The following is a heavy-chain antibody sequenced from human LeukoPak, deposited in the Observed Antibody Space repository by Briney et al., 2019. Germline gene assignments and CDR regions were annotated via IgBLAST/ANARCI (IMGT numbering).Heavy chain of an antibody. CDR1: GFTFSSYE. V-gene: IGHV3-48*03. CDR2: ISSSGSTI. D-gene: IGHD7-27*01. CDR3: AREILTGDGDY. Sequence: GGSLRLSCAASGFTFSSYEMNWVRQAPGKGLEWVSYISSSGSTIYYADSVKGRFTISRDNAKNSLYLQMNSLRAEDTAVYYCAREILTGDGDYWGQGTLVTVSS. J-gene: IGHJ4*02.